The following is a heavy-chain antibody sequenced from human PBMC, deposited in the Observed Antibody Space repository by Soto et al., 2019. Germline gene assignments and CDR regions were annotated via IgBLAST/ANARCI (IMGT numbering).Heavy chain of an antibody. CDR3: AKDPQMNVAPDYYYGLDV. CDR2: INAGNGNT. J-gene: IGHJ6*02. D-gene: IGHD2-15*01. CDR1: GYTFTSYA. Sequence: ASVKVSCKASGYTFTSYAMHWVRQAPGQRLEWMGWINAGNGNTKYSQKFQGRVTITRDTSASTAYMELSSLRSDDTAVYYCAKDPQMNVAPDYYYGLDVWGQGTTVTVSS. V-gene: IGHV1-3*01.